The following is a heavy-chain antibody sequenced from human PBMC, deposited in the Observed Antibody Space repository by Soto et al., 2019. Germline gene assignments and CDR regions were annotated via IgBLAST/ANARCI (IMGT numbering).Heavy chain of an antibody. J-gene: IGHJ4*02. V-gene: IGHV3-21*01. Sequence: EVQLVESGGGLVKPGGSLRLSCAASGFTFSSYSMNWVRQAPGKGLEWVSSISSSSSYIYYADSVKGRFTISRDNAKNSPYLQMNSLRAEDTAVYYCARDGPRGYSGYVGYWGQGTLVTVSS. CDR1: GFTFSSYS. CDR2: ISSSSSYI. CDR3: ARDGPRGYSGYVGY. D-gene: IGHD5-12*01.